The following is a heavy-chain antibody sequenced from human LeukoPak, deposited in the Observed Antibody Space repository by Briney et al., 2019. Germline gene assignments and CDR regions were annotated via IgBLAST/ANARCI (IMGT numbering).Heavy chain of an antibody. Sequence: SETLSLTCTVSGGSISSSYWSWIRQPAGKGLEWIGRIHTSGSTTYSPSLKSRVTISVDTSKNQFSLKLSSVTAADTAVYYCARVVSSVHVPSYLDYWGQGTLVTVSS. V-gene: IGHV4-4*07. CDR2: IHTSGST. D-gene: IGHD3-16*02. CDR3: ARVVSSVHVPSYLDY. CDR1: GGSISSSY. J-gene: IGHJ4*02.